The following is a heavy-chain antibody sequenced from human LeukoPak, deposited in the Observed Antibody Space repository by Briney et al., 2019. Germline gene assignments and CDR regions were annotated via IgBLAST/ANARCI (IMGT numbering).Heavy chain of an antibody. CDR3: VRGHYDGNSPRANWFDP. Sequence: GGSLRLSCAASGFTFSSYWIHWVRQVPGKGLVWVSRVDSDGSDIIYADSVKGRFTISRDNAKNTLYLQMNSLRAEDTAVYYCVRGHYDGNSPRANWFDPWGQGTLVTVSS. V-gene: IGHV3-74*01. D-gene: IGHD4-23*01. CDR2: VDSDGSDI. CDR1: GFTFSSYW. J-gene: IGHJ5*01.